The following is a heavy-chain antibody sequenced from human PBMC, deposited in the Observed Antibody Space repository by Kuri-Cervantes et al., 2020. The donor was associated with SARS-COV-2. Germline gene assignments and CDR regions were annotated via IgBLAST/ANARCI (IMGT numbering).Heavy chain of an antibody. J-gene: IGHJ4*02. CDR2: ISSGSDYI. CDR3: GRHRGYCSGGGCYSTGFSFDY. Sequence: LTCAASEFTFSSYDMTWVRQDPGMGLEWVSSISSGSDYIYYADSVKGRFTVSRDNAENSLYLQMNSLGVGDTAVYYCGRHRGYCSGGGCYSTGFSFDYWGQGALVTVSS. D-gene: IGHD2-15*01. V-gene: IGHV3-21*01. CDR1: EFTFSSYD.